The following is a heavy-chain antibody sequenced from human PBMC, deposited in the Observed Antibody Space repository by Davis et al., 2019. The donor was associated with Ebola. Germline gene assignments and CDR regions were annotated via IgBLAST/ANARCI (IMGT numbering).Heavy chain of an antibody. CDR2: ISSSSSYT. CDR1: GFTFSDYY. V-gene: IGHV3-11*06. J-gene: IGHJ3*02. Sequence: GESLKISCAASGFTFSDYYMSWIRQAPGKGLEWVSYISSSSSYTNYADSVKGRFTISRDNAKNSLYLQMNSLRAEDTAVYYCARVWDYYDTHVAFDIWGQGTMVTVSS. D-gene: IGHD3-22*01. CDR3: ARVWDYYDTHVAFDI.